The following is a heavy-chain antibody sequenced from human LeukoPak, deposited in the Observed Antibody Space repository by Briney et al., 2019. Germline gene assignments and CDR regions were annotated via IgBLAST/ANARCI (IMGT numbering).Heavy chain of an antibody. CDR1: GGSISSSNW. Sequence: PSETLSLTCTVSGGSISSSNWWSWVRQPPGKGLEWIGEIYHSGRTNYNLSLKSRVTISVDKSKNQFSLKLSSVTAADTAVYYCARSHYYDTSGHLVAFDIWGHGTMVPVSS. V-gene: IGHV4-4*02. D-gene: IGHD3-22*01. CDR2: IYHSGRT. CDR3: ARSHYYDTSGHLVAFDI. J-gene: IGHJ3*02.